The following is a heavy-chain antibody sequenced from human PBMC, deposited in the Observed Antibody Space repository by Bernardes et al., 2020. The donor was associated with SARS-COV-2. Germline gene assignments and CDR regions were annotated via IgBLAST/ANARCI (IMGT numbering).Heavy chain of an antibody. J-gene: IGHJ6*02. CDR1: GYTFSNYG. CDR3: AREEWLGGRYGMDV. D-gene: IGHD6-19*01. V-gene: IGHV1-18*01. Sequence: ASVKVSCKASGYTFSNYGISWVRQAPGQGLELMGWISDYNGQTNYAQKVQGRVTMTTDTSTSTAYMELRSLRSDDTAVYYCAREEWLGGRYGMDVWGQGTTVTVSS. CDR2: ISDYNGQT.